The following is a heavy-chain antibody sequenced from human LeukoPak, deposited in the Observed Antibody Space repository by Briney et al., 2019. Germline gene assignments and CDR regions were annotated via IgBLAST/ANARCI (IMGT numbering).Heavy chain of an antibody. CDR1: GFTVSSNY. V-gene: IGHV3-53*05. CDR3: ARTPGGYCSSTSCSMDV. Sequence: GGSLRLSCAASGFTVSSNYMSWVRQAPGKGREWVSVIYSGGSTYYADSVKGRFTISRDNSKNTLYLQMNSLRAEDTAVYYCARTPGGYCSSTSCSMDVWGKGTTVTVSS. D-gene: IGHD2-2*01. CDR2: IYSGGST. J-gene: IGHJ6*04.